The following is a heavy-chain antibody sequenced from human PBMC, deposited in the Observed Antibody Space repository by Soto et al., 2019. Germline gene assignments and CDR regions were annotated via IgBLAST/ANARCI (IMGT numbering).Heavy chain of an antibody. V-gene: IGHV5-51*01. CDR3: ARQYCTSTSCYRSYYYYMDV. CDR1: RYTFNNYW. J-gene: IGHJ6*03. Sequence: GESLKISCQGSRYTFNNYWIGWVRQMPGKGLEWMGIIYPGNSDTKYRPSFQGQVTISVDKSISTAYLQWNSLKASDTAMYYCARQYCTSTSCYRSYYYYMDVWGKGTTVTVSS. CDR2: IYPGNSDT. D-gene: IGHD2-2*01.